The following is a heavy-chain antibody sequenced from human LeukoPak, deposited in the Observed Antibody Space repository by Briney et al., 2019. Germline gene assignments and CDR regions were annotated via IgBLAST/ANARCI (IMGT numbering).Heavy chain of an antibody. D-gene: IGHD6-19*01. CDR1: GFTFSSYA. CDR2: ISYDGSNK. J-gene: IGHJ4*02. CDR3: ARERGSSGWYYFDY. V-gene: IGHV3-30*04. Sequence: GGSLRLSCAASGFTFSSYAMHWVRQAPGKGLEWVAVISYDGSNKYYADSVKGRFTISRDNSKNTLYLQMNGLRAEDTAVYYCARERGSSGWYYFDYWGQGTLVTVSS.